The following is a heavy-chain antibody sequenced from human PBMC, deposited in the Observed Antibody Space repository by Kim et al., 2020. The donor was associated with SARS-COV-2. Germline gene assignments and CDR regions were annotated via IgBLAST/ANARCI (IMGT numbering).Heavy chain of an antibody. V-gene: IGHV3-13*01. CDR1: GFTFSSYD. Sequence: GGSLRLSCAASGFTFSSYDMHWVRQATGKGLEWVSAIGTAGDTYYPGSVKGRFTISRENAKNSLYLQMNSLRAGDTAVYYCARAGIAVAINAFDIWGQGTMVTVSS. CDR2: IGTAGDT. D-gene: IGHD6-19*01. CDR3: ARAGIAVAINAFDI. J-gene: IGHJ3*02.